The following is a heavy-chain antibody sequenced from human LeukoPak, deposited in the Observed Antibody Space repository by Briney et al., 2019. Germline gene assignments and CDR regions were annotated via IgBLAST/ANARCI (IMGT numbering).Heavy chain of an antibody. Sequence: GGSLRLSCAASGFTFSSYWMSWVRQAPGKGLEWVANIKQDGSEKYYVDSVKGRFTISRDNAKNSLYLQMNSLRAEDTAVYYYARDRRQIGYCSSTSCNTYYDYMDVWGKGTTVTVSS. D-gene: IGHD2-2*02. CDR3: ARDRRQIGYCSSTSCNTYYDYMDV. CDR1: GFTFSSYW. V-gene: IGHV3-7*01. J-gene: IGHJ6*03. CDR2: IKQDGSEK.